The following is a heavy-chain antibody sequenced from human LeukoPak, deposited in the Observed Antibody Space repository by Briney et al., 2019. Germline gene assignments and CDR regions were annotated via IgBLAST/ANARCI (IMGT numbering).Heavy chain of an antibody. CDR3: ARGRGLRGYCSGGSCFRSWFDP. V-gene: IGHV4-4*02. Sequence: PSGTLSLTCTVSGDSINSLDLWSWVRQPPGKGLEWIGEMYLSGTTHSNPSVKSRVTISIDKSKNQFSLKLSSVTAADTAVYYCARGRGLRGYCSGGSCFRSWFDPWGQGTLATVSS. CDR1: GDSINSLDL. D-gene: IGHD2-15*01. J-gene: IGHJ5*02. CDR2: MYLSGTT.